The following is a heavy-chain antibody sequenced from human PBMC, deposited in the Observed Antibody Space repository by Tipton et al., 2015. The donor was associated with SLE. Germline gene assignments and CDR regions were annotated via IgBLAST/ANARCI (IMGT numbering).Heavy chain of an antibody. CDR3: ASYIAVAGTEKFDY. CDR1: GGSISSYY. Sequence: TLSLTCTVSGGSISSYYWCCIRPPAGKGLGWIWRLYSSGTTNYYPPLKSRVTMSVDTSKNQFSLRLSSVTAADTAVYYCASYIAVAGTEKFDYWGQGTLVTVSS. CDR2: LYSSGTT. J-gene: IGHJ4*02. V-gene: IGHV4-4*07. D-gene: IGHD6-19*01.